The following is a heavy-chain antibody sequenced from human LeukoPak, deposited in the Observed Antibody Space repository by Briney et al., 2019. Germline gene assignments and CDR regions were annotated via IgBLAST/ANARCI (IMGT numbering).Heavy chain of an antibody. J-gene: IGHJ4*02. CDR3: AKAGHCTNGICYTADFDY. Sequence: SGGSLRLSCAASGFTFSSYAMSWVRQAPGKGLEWVSAISGSGGSTYYADSVKGRFTISRDNSKNTLYLQMNSLRAEDTAVYYCAKAGHCTNGICYTADFDYWGQGSLVTVSS. CDR1: GFTFSSYA. V-gene: IGHV3-23*01. D-gene: IGHD2-8*01. CDR2: ISGSGGST.